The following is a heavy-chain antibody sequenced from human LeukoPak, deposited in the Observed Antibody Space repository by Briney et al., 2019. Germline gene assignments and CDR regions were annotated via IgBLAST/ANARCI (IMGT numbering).Heavy chain of an antibody. D-gene: IGHD6-6*01. CDR2: ISSSSSYI. CDR1: GFTFSSYS. Sequence: PGGSLRLSCAASGFTFSSYSMNWVRQAPGKGLEWVSSISSSSSYIYYADSVKGRFTISRDNAKNSLYLQMNSLRAEDTAVYYCARDQWQLVAKTGLTGAFDIWGQGTMVTVSS. CDR3: ARDQWQLVAKTGLTGAFDI. V-gene: IGHV3-21*01. J-gene: IGHJ3*02.